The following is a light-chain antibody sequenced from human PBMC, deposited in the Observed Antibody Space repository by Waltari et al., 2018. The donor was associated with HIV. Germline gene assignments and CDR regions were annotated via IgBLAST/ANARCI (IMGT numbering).Light chain of an antibody. V-gene: IGKV1-27*01. Sequence: DIQSTSSLSSLFAAVGARATVTCRASHGICNYLAWYQQKPGKGPKRLIYAASTLFSGVPSRFSGRRSGTDFTLTISILQPEDFATYYCQQLDNSPFTFGPGTRVDIK. CDR3: QQLDNSPFT. CDR1: HGICNY. J-gene: IGKJ3*01. CDR2: AAS.